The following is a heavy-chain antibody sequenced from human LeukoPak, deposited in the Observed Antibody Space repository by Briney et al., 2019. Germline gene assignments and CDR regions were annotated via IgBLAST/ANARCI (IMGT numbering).Heavy chain of an antibody. CDR1: GGSISSYY. CDR2: IYYSGNT. D-gene: IGHD1-26*01. CDR3: ARGGSYGAYLDY. J-gene: IGHJ4*02. V-gene: IGHV4-59*01. Sequence: SETLSLTCTVSGGSISSYYWSWIRQAPGKGLEWIGYIYYSGNTNTYNPSLKSRATISLYTSRKYFSLELRSVTAADTAVYYCARGGSYGAYLDYWGQGALVIVSS.